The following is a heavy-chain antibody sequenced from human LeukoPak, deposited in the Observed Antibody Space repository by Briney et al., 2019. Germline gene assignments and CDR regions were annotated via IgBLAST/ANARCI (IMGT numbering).Heavy chain of an antibody. J-gene: IGHJ6*02. Sequence: PGGSLRLSCAASGFTVSSNYMSWVRQAPGKGLEWVSVIYSGGSTYYADSVKGRFTISRDNSKNTLYLQMNSLRAEDTAVYYCANIVVVPTARRENYYGLDVWGQGTTVTVSS. V-gene: IGHV3-66*01. CDR3: ANIVVVPTARRENYYGLDV. CDR2: IYSGGST. CDR1: GFTVSSNY. D-gene: IGHD2-2*01.